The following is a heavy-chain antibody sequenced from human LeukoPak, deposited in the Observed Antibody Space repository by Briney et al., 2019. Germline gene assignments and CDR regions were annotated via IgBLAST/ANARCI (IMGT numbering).Heavy chain of an antibody. CDR2: INPNSGDT. J-gene: IGHJ5*02. CDR1: GYTFTDYY. D-gene: IGHD6-13*01. Sequence: ASVTVSCQASGYTFTDYYMHWVRQAPGQGLEWMGWINPNSGDTNYAPKFQGRVTMTRATSITTAYMELSRLRSDDTAVYYCARDHRPAYEYSSNYYVPAFDPWGRGALVTVSS. CDR3: ARDHRPAYEYSSNYYVPAFDP. V-gene: IGHV1-2*02.